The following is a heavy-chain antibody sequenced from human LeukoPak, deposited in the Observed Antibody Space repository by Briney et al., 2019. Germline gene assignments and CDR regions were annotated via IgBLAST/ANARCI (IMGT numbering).Heavy chain of an antibody. D-gene: IGHD3-10*01. CDR2: IKKDGSEK. CDR1: GLTFSSYW. J-gene: IGHJ4*02. V-gene: IGHV3-7*03. CDR3: AKDRFPSAFDY. Sequence: PGGSLRLSCAASGLTFSSYWMSWVRQAPGKGLEWVANIKKDGSEKYYVDSVKGRFTISRDNSKNTLYLQMNSLRAEDTAVYYCAKDRFPSAFDYWGQGTLVTVSS.